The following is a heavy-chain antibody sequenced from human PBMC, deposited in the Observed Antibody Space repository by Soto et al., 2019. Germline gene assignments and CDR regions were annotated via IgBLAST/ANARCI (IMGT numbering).Heavy chain of an antibody. CDR3: GRESGETWDYEAS. Sequence: SETLSLTCTVSGGSISSYRWSWIRQPAGKGLEWIGRLNTYGNTHYNPSLKSRDTVSVDTSRNQFFLTLRSVTAADSAVYHCGRESGETWDYEASWGQGTPVTVSS. J-gene: IGHJ5*02. V-gene: IGHV4-4*07. D-gene: IGHD1-7*01. CDR1: GGSISSYR. CDR2: LNTYGNT.